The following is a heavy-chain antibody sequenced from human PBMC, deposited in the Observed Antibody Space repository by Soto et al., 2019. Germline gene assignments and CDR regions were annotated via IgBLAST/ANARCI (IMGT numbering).Heavy chain of an antibody. CDR3: ARDDGLAYCGGDCYS. V-gene: IGHV1-69*02. Sequence: SVKVSCKASGGTFSTYTISWVRQAPGQGLEWMGRIIPILGIAHYAQKFQGRVTITADKSTSTAYMELSSLRSEDTAVYYCARDDGLAYCGGDCYSWGQGTLVTVSS. CDR2: IIPILGIA. CDR1: GGTFSTYT. J-gene: IGHJ4*02. D-gene: IGHD2-21*02.